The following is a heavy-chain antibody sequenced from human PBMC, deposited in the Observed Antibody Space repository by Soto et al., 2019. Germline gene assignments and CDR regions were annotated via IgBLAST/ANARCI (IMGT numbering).Heavy chain of an antibody. CDR2: IDPSDSQT. Sequence: PGESLKISCKGSGYSFAGYWITWVRQKPGKGLEWMGRIDPSDSQTYYSPSFRGHVTISVTKSITTVFLQWSSLRASDTAMYYCARQIYDADTGPNFQYYFESWGQATPVTLSS. V-gene: IGHV5-10-1*01. CDR3: ARQIYDADTGPNFQYYFES. J-gene: IGHJ4*02. D-gene: IGHD5-18*01. CDR1: GYSFAGYW.